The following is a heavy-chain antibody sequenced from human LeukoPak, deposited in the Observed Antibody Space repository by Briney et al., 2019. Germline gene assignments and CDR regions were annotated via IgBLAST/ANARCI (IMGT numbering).Heavy chain of an antibody. Sequence: PSETLSLTCTVSGGSISSSSYYWGWIRQPPGEGLEWIGSIYYSGSTYYNLSLKSRVTISVDTSKNQFSLKLSSVTAADTAVYYCARDLRVVWQEGVWGQGTTVTVSS. D-gene: IGHD3-3*01. J-gene: IGHJ6*02. V-gene: IGHV4-39*02. CDR1: GGSISSSSYY. CDR2: IYYSGST. CDR3: ARDLRVVWQEGV.